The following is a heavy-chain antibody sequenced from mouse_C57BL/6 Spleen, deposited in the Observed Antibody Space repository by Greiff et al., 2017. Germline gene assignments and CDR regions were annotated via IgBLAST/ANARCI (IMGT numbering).Heavy chain of an antibody. J-gene: IGHJ4*01. V-gene: IGHV1-18*01. CDR2: INPNNGGT. D-gene: IGHD2-4*01. Sequence: EVQLQQSGPELVKPGASVKIPCKASGYTFTDYNMDWVKQSHGKSLEWIGDINPNNGGTIYNQKFKGKATLTVDKSSSTAYMELRSLTSEDTAVYYCARLDYDYDDYAMDYWGQGTSVTVSS. CDR3: ARLDYDYDDYAMDY. CDR1: GYTFTDYN.